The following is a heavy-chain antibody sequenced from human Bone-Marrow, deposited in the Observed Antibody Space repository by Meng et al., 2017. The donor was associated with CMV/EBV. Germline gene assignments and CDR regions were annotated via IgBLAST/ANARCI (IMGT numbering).Heavy chain of an antibody. V-gene: IGHV3-13*03. CDR2: IDTAGDT. D-gene: IGHD7-27*01. J-gene: IGHJ4*02. CDR1: GFTFSNYD. Sequence: GESLKISCAACGFTFSNYDMHWVRQATGKGLEWVSAIDTAGDTYYPGSVKGQFTISRENAKKSLYLQMNSLRAGDTAVYYCASIRGYWGYFDYWGQGTLVTVSS. CDR3: ASIRGYWGYFDY.